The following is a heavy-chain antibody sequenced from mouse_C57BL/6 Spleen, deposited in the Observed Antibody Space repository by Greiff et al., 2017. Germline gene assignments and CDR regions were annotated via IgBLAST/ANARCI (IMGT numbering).Heavy chain of an antibody. CDR2: INPSNGDT. D-gene: IGHD2-4*01. Sequence: QVQLQQPGTELVMPGASVKLSCKASGYTFTSYWMHWVKQRPGQGLEWIGKINPSNGDTNYNEKFKGKATLTVDKSSSTAYMQLSILTAEDAAVYYCARGRQDYDVGDWGKGTTLTVSS. CDR1: GYTFTSYW. CDR3: ARGRQDYDVGD. J-gene: IGHJ2*01. V-gene: IGHV1-53*01.